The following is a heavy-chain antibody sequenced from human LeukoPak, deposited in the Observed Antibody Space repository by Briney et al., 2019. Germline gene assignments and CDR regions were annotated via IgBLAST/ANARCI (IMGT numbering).Heavy chain of an antibody. CDR1: GYTFTSYG. Sequence: ASVKVSCKASGYTFTSYGISWVRQAPGQGLEWMGWISAYNGNTNYAQKLQSRVTMTTDTSTSTAYMELRSLRSDDTAVYYCARGIEYYDFWSGYYPSHFDYWGQGTLVTVSS. V-gene: IGHV1-18*01. CDR3: ARGIEYYDFWSGYYPSHFDY. J-gene: IGHJ4*02. CDR2: ISAYNGNT. D-gene: IGHD3-3*01.